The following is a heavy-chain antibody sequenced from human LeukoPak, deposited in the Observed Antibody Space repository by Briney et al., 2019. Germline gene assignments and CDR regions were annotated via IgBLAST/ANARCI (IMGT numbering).Heavy chain of an antibody. J-gene: IGHJ4*02. CDR2: ISSSSSYI. CDR3: ASGPYYYDSSGYLFDY. D-gene: IGHD3-22*01. V-gene: IGHV3-21*01. CDR1: GFTFSSYS. Sequence: GGSLRLSCAASGFTFSSYSMSWVRQAPGKGLEWVSSISSSSSYIYYADSVNGRFTISRDNATNSLYLQMNSLRAEDTAVYYCASGPYYYDSSGYLFDYWGQGTLVTVSS.